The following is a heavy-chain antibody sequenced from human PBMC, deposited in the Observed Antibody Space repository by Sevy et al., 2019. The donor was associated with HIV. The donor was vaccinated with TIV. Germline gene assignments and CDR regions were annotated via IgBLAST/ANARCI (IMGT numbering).Heavy chain of an antibody. CDR1: GFTFSSYS. CDR3: ARGSPQIAVAGDWYFDL. V-gene: IGHV3-21*01. J-gene: IGHJ2*01. Sequence: GGSLRLSCAASGFTFSSYSMNWVRQAPGKGLEWVSSISSSSSYIYYADSVKGRFTISRDNAKNSLYLQVNSLRAEDTAVYYCARGSPQIAVAGDWYFDLWGRGTLVTVSS. CDR2: ISSSSSYI. D-gene: IGHD6-19*01.